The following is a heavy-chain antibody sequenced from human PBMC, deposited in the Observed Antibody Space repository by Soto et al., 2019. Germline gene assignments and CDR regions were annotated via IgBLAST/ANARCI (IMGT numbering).Heavy chain of an antibody. D-gene: IGHD6-13*01. CDR2: ISYDGSNK. J-gene: IGHJ4*02. CDR1: GFTFSSYA. Sequence: GGSLRLSCAASGFTFSSYAMHWVRQAPGKGLEWVAVISYDGSNKYYADSVKGRFTISRDNSKNTLYLQMNSLRAEDTAVYYCASSSWYHYWGQGTLVTVSS. CDR3: ASSSWYHY. V-gene: IGHV3-30-3*01.